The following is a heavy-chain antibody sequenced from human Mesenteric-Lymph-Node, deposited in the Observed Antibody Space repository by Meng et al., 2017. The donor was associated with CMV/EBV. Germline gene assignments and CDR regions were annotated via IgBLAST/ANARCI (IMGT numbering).Heavy chain of an antibody. V-gene: IGHV3-11*04. CDR2: ITSSSSTM. J-gene: IGHJ4*02. CDR1: GLTFSDYY. D-gene: IGHD2-15*01. Sequence: GGSLRLSCAASGLTFSDYYMSWIRQAPGKGLEWVSYITSSSSTMYHADSVKGRFTISRDNAKNSLYLQMNSLRAEDTAVYYCAKDGGYYSSDYWGLGTLVTVSS. CDR3: AKDGGYYSSDY.